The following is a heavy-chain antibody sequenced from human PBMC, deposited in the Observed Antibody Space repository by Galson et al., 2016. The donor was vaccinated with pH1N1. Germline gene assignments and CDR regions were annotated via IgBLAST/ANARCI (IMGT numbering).Heavy chain of an antibody. CDR2: IYPGDSDT. J-gene: IGHJ6*03. D-gene: IGHD5-18*01. V-gene: IGHV5-51*01. Sequence: QSGAEVTQPGESLKISCEGSGYIFTNYWIGWVRQMPGKGLELMGIIYPGDSDTRYSTSFQGRVTISVDQSINIAYLQWSNLKASDTAIYFCARLSASSYGRAQYYMDVWGKGTTVTVSS. CDR3: ARLSASSYGRAQYYMDV. CDR1: GYIFTNYW.